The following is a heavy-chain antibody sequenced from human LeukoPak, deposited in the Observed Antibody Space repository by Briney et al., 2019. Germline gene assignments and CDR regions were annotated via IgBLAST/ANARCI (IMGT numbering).Heavy chain of an antibody. V-gene: IGHV4-4*02. CDR1: GFTFRNFAM. CDR3: ANFYYGSGTDPSSVTY. Sequence: GSLRLSCAASGFTFRNFAMSWVRQPPGKGLEWVGEISQSGTTNYNPSLKSRVTISVDKSKNQVSLKLSSVTAADTAVYYCANFYYGSGTDPSSVTYWGQGTLVTVSS. CDR2: ISQSGTT. J-gene: IGHJ4*02. D-gene: IGHD3-10*01.